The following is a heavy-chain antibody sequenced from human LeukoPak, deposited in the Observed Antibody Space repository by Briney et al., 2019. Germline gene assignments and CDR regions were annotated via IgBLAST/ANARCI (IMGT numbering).Heavy chain of an antibody. J-gene: IGHJ4*02. CDR1: GDSINSLDL. CDR3: AGLVGRYSSGLYYYYFDY. D-gene: IGHD3-22*01. Sequence: SETLSLTSTVSGDSINSLDLWSWVRQPPGKGLEWIGEMYLSGTTHSNPSVKSRVTISIDESKNQFFLNLSSVTAADTAVYYCAGLVGRYSSGLYYYYFDYWGQGTLVTVSS. CDR2: MYLSGTT. V-gene: IGHV4-4*02.